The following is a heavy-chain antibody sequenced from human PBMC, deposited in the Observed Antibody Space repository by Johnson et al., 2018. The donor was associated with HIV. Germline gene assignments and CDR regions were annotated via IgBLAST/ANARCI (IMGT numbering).Heavy chain of an antibody. CDR2: IYSGGST. V-gene: IGHV3-66*01. Sequence: VQLVESGGGLVQPGGSLRLSCAASGFTVSSNYMSWVRQAPGKGLEWVSVIYSGGSTYYADSVNGRFTISRENAKNSLYLQMNSLRAVATAVYYCPRARPKRNYGVLSGYYRLYHDAFDIWGQGTMVTVSS. CDR3: PRARPKRNYGVLSGYYRLYHDAFDI. D-gene: IGHD3-3*01. CDR1: GFTVSSNY. J-gene: IGHJ3*02.